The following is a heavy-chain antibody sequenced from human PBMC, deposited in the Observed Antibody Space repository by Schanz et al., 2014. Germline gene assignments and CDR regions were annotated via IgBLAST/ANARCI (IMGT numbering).Heavy chain of an antibody. V-gene: IGHV1-3*01. Sequence: QVHLVQSGAEVKKPGASVKVSCKASGYNITSNDVTWVRQAPGQGLEWMGWINVGNGNMKYSQKFQGRVTITRDTSASTAYMELTSLRSDDTAMYYCATMWGYCTATACQILEVLDVWGQGTMVTVSS. CDR1: GYNITSND. D-gene: IGHD2-8*02. J-gene: IGHJ3*01. CDR3: ATMWGYCTATACQILEVLDV. CDR2: INVGNGNM.